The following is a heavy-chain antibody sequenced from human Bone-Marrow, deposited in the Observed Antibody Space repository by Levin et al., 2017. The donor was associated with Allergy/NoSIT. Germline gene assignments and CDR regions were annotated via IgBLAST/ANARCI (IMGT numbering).Heavy chain of an antibody. Sequence: GGSLRLSCAASGFSVSNNYMRWVRQAPGKGLEWVSLIYSVGSTYYADSVKGRFTISRDNSKNTLYLQMNSLRGEDTAIYYCARGGLGANHYWGQGTRVTISS. CDR2: IYSVGST. CDR1: GFSVSNNY. J-gene: IGHJ4*02. D-gene: IGHD5-12*01. V-gene: IGHV3-66*01. CDR3: ARGGLGANHY.